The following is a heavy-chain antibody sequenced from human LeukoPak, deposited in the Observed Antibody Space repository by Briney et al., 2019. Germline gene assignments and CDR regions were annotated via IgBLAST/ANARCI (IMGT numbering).Heavy chain of an antibody. V-gene: IGHV1-2*02. CDR1: GYTFTGYY. Sequence: ASVTVSCKASGYTFTGYYMHWVRQAPGQGLEWMEWINPNSGDTNYAQKFQGRVTMTRDTSTSTAYMELSRLRSDDTAVYYCARTTFDYSFDYWGQGTLVTASS. D-gene: IGHD4-11*01. J-gene: IGHJ4*02. CDR2: INPNSGDT. CDR3: ARTTFDYSFDY.